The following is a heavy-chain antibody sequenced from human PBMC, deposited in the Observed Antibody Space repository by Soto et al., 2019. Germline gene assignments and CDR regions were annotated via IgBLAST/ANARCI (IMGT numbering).Heavy chain of an antibody. J-gene: IGHJ3*02. CDR3: ARGSLVRVAAAFAFDI. CDR2: INHSGST. CDR1: GGSFSGYY. V-gene: IGHV4-34*01. D-gene: IGHD6-13*01. Sequence: SETLSLTCAVYGGSFSGYYWSWIRQPPGKGLEWIGEINHSGSTNYNPSLKSRVTISVDTSKNQFSLKLSSVTAADTAVYYCARGSLVRVAAAFAFDIWGQGTMVTVSS.